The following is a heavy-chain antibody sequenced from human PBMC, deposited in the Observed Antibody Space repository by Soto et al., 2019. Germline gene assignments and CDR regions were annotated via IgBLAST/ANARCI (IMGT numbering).Heavy chain of an antibody. J-gene: IGHJ4*02. V-gene: IGHV4-31*03. Sequence: SETLSLTCSVSGDPVSSGSYYWTWVRQHPVKGLEWIGYIYHIGSTYYNPSLQSRLIMSIDTSKNQFSLHLYSVTAADTAVYFCAAKLGTTHYFDFWGQGSLVTVSS. CDR1: GDPVSSGSYY. CDR3: AAKLGTTHYFDF. D-gene: IGHD7-27*01. CDR2: IYHIGST.